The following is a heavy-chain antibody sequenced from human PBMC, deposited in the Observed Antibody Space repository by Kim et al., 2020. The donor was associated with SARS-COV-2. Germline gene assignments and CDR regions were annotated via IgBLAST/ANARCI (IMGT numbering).Heavy chain of an antibody. J-gene: IGHJ2*01. CDR3: AKHVGPKTWYFDL. Sequence: SETLSLTCIASGDSISSDGYWWAWIRQPPGKGLEWIGSITYWGRKYYSPSLKSRVTMSADTSKNQFSLELSSVSSADTSVYYCAKHVGPKTWYFDLWGRGTLVTVSS. CDR1: GDSISSDGYW. V-gene: IGHV4-39*01. CDR2: ITYWGRK.